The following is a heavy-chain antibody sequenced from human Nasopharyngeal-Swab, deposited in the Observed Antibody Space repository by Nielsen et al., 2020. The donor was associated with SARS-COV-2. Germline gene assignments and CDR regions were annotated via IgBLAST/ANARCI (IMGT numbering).Heavy chain of an antibody. Sequence: GGSLRLSCAASGFTFSSYSMNWVRQAPGKGLEWVSSISSSSSYIYYADSVKGRFTISRDNAKNSLYLQMNSLRAEDTAVYYRARSPSYYDFWSGYSFNYYYYYYMDVWGKGTTVTVSS. CDR3: ARSPSYYDFWSGYSFNYYYYYYMDV. CDR2: ISSSSSYI. J-gene: IGHJ6*03. D-gene: IGHD3-3*01. V-gene: IGHV3-21*01. CDR1: GFTFSSYS.